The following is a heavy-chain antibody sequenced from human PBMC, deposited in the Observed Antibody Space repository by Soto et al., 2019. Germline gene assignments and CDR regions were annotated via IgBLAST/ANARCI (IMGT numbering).Heavy chain of an antibody. CDR2: IYYSGRT. D-gene: IGHD2-15*01. V-gene: IGHV4-39*01. CDR3: ARHTPAISISDH. CDR1: GGSISSSSYY. J-gene: IGHJ4*02. Sequence: QLQLQESGPGLVKPSETLSLTCTVSGGSISSSSYYWGWIRQPPGKGLEWIGGIYYSGRTYYNPSLKGRVTISGDTATNQFSLKLSSVTAADPAVYYCARHTPAISISDHWGQGTLVTVSS.